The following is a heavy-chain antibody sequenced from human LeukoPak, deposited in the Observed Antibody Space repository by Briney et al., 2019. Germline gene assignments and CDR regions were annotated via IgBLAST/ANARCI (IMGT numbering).Heavy chain of an antibody. CDR3: ARDKDRRLVGYFDY. Sequence: GGSLRLSCSASGFSFSNYEMNWVRQAPGKGLEWVAYITNGGATKYYADSVEGRFTISRDDATNSLYLQMNSLRVDDTAVYYCARDKDRRLVGYFDYWGQGTLVTVS. V-gene: IGHV3-48*03. D-gene: IGHD2-8*02. CDR1: GFSFSNYE. J-gene: IGHJ4*02. CDR2: ITNGGATK.